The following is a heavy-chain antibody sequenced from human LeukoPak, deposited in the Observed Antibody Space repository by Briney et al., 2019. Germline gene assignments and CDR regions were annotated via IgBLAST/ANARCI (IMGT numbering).Heavy chain of an antibody. J-gene: IGHJ4*02. CDR1: GFTFSSYS. D-gene: IGHD4-17*01. V-gene: IGHV3-21*01. CDR2: ISSSSSYI. Sequence: GGSLRLSCAASGFTFSSYSMNWVRQAPGKGLEWVSSISSSSSYIYYADSVKGRFTISRDNAKNSLYLQMNSLRAEDTAVYYCAKRGYDYGDTYFDSWGQGTLVTVSS. CDR3: AKRGYDYGDTYFDS.